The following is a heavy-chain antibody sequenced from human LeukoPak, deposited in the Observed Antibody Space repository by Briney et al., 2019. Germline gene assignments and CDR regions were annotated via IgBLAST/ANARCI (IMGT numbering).Heavy chain of an antibody. CDR3: AMWTSGWVARGY. CDR2: IDPHSGGT. Sequence: ASVKVSCKTSGYTFTGYYIHWVRQAPGQGLEWMGWIDPHSGGTNYAQKFQGRVTMTRDTSITTAYMELSRLRSDDTAVYYCAMWTSGWVARGYWGQATLVTVSP. D-gene: IGHD6-19*01. CDR1: GYTFTGYY. V-gene: IGHV1-2*02. J-gene: IGHJ4*02.